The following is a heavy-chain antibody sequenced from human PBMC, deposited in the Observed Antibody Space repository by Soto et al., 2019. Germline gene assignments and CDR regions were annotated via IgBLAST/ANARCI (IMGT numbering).Heavy chain of an antibody. CDR1: GGSFSGYY. V-gene: IGHV4-34*01. D-gene: IGHD2-15*01. J-gene: IGHJ6*03. CDR3: ARTSIIVVVARYYYYYMDV. Sequence: SETLSLTCAVYGGSFSGYYWSWIRPPPGKGLEWIGEINHSGSTNYNPSLKSRATISVDTSKNQFSLKLNSVTAADTAVYYCARTSIIVVVARYYYYYMDVWGKGTTVTVSS. CDR2: INHSGST.